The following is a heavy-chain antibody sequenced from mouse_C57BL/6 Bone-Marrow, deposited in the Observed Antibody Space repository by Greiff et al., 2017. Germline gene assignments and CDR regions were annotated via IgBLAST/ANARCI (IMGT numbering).Heavy chain of an antibody. CDR2: IYPGDGDI. CDR1: GYGFSSSW. CDR3: ACYDYGSAWFGC. Sequence: VQLQQSGPELVKPGASVKISCKASGYGFSSSWMNWVKQRPGQGLEWIGRIYPGDGDINYNGKFKGKATLTADKSSSTAYMQLSSLTSEDSAVYVCACYDYGSAWFGCWGKGIMVTVSA. J-gene: IGHJ3*01. V-gene: IGHV1-82*01. D-gene: IGHD2-4*01.